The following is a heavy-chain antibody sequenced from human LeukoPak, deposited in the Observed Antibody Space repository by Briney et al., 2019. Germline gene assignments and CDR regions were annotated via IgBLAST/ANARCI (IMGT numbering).Heavy chain of an antibody. D-gene: IGHD6-13*01. CDR2: INHSGST. V-gene: IGHV4-34*01. CDR3: ASPLTPLAAAGSDDAFDI. CDR1: GGSFSGYY. Sequence: PSETLSLTCAVYGGSFSGYYWSWIRQPPGKGLEWIGEINHSGSTNYNPSLKSRVTISVDTSKNQFSLKLSSVTAADTAVYYCASPLTPLAAAGSDDAFDIWGQGTMVTVSS. J-gene: IGHJ3*02.